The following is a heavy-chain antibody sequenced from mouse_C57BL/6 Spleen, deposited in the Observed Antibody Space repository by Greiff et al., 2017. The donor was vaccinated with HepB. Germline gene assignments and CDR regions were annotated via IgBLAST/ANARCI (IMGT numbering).Heavy chain of an antibody. V-gene: IGHV5-4*01. CDR1: GFTFSSYA. D-gene: IGHD1-1*02. CDR2: ISDGGSYT. Sequence: EVKLVESGGGLVKPGGSLKLSCAASGFTFSSYAMSWVRQTPEKRLEWVATISDGGSYTYYPDNVKGRFTISRDNAKNNLYLQMSHLKSEDTAMYYCAREGSMDYAMDYWGQGTSVTVSS. CDR3: AREGSMDYAMDY. J-gene: IGHJ4*01.